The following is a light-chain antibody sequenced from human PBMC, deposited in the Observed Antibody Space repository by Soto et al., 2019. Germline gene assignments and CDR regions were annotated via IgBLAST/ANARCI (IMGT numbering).Light chain of an antibody. J-gene: IGKJ1*01. CDR3: QQYGSSGT. V-gene: IGKV3D-15*01. CDR1: QSAGNF. Sequence: EMVMTQSPATLSVSPGETASLSCRASQSAGNFLAWYQQKPGQAPRLLIYYISTRATGIPARFSGSGSGTEFTLTISRLEPEDFAVYYCQQYGSSGTFGQGTKVDIK. CDR2: YIS.